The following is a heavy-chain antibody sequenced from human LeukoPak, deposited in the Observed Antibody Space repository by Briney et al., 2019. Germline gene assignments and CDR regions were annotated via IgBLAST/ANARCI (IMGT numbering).Heavy chain of an antibody. V-gene: IGHV3-23*01. CDR1: GFTFSNYG. D-gene: IGHD2-2*01. Sequence: GGSLRLSCAASGFTFSNYGMTWVRQAPGKGLEWVSSISGSAATISYADSVKGRFTISRDNSKNTLYLQINSLRAEDTAVFYCAKSADGSTSFDYWGQGTLVTVSS. CDR3: AKSADGSTSFDY. J-gene: IGHJ4*02. CDR2: ISGSAATI.